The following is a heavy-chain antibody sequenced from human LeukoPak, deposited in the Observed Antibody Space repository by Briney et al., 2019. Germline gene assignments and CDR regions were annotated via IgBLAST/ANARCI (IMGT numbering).Heavy chain of an antibody. CDR1: GFSVSDYS. J-gene: IGHJ4*02. CDR3: TRECRGSYYAFES. Sequence: PGGSLRLSCAASGFSVSDYSISWIRQSPGKGPEWISYVMSGRGSTNYADSVKGRFTISRDNAKNSVALQLDGLRADDTAVYFCTRECRGSYYAFESWGQGTLVTVSS. V-gene: IGHV3-11*05. CDR2: VMSGRGST. D-gene: IGHD3-16*01.